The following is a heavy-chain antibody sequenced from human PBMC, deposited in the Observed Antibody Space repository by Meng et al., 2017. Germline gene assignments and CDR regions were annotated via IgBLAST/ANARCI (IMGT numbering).Heavy chain of an antibody. V-gene: IGHV4-34*01. D-gene: IGHD3-10*01. Sequence: VQLRHGGDGLLKPLDTLSLACAVYGWSFSCYYCRWIRQPPGKGLELIGETNHSGSTIYNPSINSRVTISVDTSKRQFSLKLCSVNAADTAVYHCVTAPITMIRGVIITKWFDSWGQGTLVTVSS. J-gene: IGHJ5*01. CDR1: GWSFSCYY. CDR3: VTAPITMIRGVIITKWFDS. CDR2: TNHSGST.